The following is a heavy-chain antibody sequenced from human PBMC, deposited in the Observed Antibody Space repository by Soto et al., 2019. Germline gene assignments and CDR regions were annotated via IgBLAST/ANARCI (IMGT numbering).Heavy chain of an antibody. Sequence: QVPLVDSGGGVVQPGRSLRLSCAASGFTFNKYGMHWVRQAPDKGLEWVAVIWYDGSYHSYADSVKGRFSISRDNSKNTMYLQMNSLRAEDTAVYYCARDRAYHYYGMDVWGQGTTVTVSS. CDR3: ARDRAYHYYGMDV. J-gene: IGHJ6*02. CDR1: GFTFNKYG. V-gene: IGHV3-33*01. CDR2: IWYDGSYH.